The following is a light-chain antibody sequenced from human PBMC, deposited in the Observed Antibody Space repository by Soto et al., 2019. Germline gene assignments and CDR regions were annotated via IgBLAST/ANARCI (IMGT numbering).Light chain of an antibody. J-gene: IGKJ5*01. Sequence: NLLSLSPSTLSASIGDRVTISCRASQSINKWLAWYQHKPGKASNLLIYEVSTLHSGVPSRFSGSGSGTEFTLTISILRPEDCVSYCCQHWSFQLNTFADGRRLE. V-gene: IGKV1-5*03. CDR2: EVS. CDR3: QHWSFQLNT. CDR1: QSINKW.